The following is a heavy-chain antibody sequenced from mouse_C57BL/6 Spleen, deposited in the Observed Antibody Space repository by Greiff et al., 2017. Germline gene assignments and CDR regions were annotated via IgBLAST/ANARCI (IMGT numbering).Heavy chain of an antibody. CDR3: AREIYGSSPYWYFDV. V-gene: IGHV1-22*01. D-gene: IGHD1-1*01. J-gene: IGHJ1*03. Sequence: EVKLMESGPELVKPGASVKMSCKASGYTFTDYNMHWVKQSHGKSLEWIGYINPNNGGTSYNQKFKGKATLTVNKCSSTAYMELRSLTSEDSAVYYWAREIYGSSPYWYFDVWGTGTTVTVSS. CDR1: GYTFTDYN. CDR2: INPNNGGT.